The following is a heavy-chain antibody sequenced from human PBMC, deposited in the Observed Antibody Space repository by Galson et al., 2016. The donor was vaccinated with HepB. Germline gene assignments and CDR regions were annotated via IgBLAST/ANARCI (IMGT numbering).Heavy chain of an antibody. CDR2: SNTDGSIT. V-gene: IGHV3-74*01. Sequence: SLRLSCAASGFTLNSHWMHWVRQAPGKGLMWVSRSNTDGSITDYADSVQGRFTISRDNTKNTLYLQMDNLRAEDTAIYYCARDQTDFWSGSISFFDSWGPGTLVTVSS. CDR1: GFTLNSHW. D-gene: IGHD3-3*01. CDR3: ARDQTDFWSGSISFFDS. J-gene: IGHJ4*02.